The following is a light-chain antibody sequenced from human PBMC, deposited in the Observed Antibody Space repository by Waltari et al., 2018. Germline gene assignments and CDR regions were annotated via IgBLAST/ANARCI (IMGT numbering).Light chain of an antibody. CDR2: NVS. CDR1: SSDVGIYNF. Sequence: QSVLTQPASVSGSPGQSITISCTGTSSDVGIYNFVSWYQQHPGKAPKLIIFNVSNRPSGVSNRFSGSKSGNTASLTISGLQAEDEADFYCSSFSSGSTPVVFGGGTMLTVL. V-gene: IGLV2-14*03. CDR3: SSFSSGSTPVV. J-gene: IGLJ2*01.